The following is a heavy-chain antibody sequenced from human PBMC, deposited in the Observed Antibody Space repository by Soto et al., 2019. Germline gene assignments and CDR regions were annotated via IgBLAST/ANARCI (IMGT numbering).Heavy chain of an antibody. D-gene: IGHD3-10*01. CDR3: ARVARSGFDY. CDR2: INSDGSST. V-gene: IGHV3-74*01. Sequence: PWGSLRLSCAASGSTFSNYWMHCVRQAPGKGLVWVSRINSDGSSTSYADSVKGRFTISRDNAKNTLFLQMNSLRAEDTAIYYCARVARSGFDYWGQGILVTVSS. CDR1: GSTFSNYW. J-gene: IGHJ4*02.